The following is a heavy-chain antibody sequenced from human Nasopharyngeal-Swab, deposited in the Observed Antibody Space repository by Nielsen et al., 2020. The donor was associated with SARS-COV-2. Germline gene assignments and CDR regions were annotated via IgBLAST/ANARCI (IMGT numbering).Heavy chain of an antibody. CDR3: ARGGVGSYHRLVDDY. V-gene: IGHV3-74*01. CDR2: INSDGSST. J-gene: IGHJ4*02. CDR1: GFTFSSYW. D-gene: IGHD1-26*01. Sequence: GGSLRLSCAASGFTFSSYWMHWVRQAPGKGLVWVSRINSDGSSTSYADSVKGRFTISRDNAKNTLYLQMNSLRAEDTAVYYCARGGVGSYHRLVDDYWGQGTLVTVSS.